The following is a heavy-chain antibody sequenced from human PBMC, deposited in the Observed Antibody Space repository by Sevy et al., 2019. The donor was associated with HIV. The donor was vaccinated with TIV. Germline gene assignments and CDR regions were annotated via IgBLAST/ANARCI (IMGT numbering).Heavy chain of an antibody. V-gene: IGHV4-39*01. CDR3: ARRGDGYNQYYFDY. Sequence: SETLSLTCTVSGGSISSSRYLWGWIRQPPGKGLEWIGDVYYNGRTHYNPPLNSRLTISMDTSKNQFSLKLSSMTAADTALYYCARRGDGYNQYYFDYWGQRTQVTVSS. CDR1: GGSISSSRYL. CDR2: VYYNGRT. D-gene: IGHD6-25*01. J-gene: IGHJ4*02.